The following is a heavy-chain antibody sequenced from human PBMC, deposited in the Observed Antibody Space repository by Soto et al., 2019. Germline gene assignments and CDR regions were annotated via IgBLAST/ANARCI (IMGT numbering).Heavy chain of an antibody. J-gene: IGHJ6*02. D-gene: IGHD2-15*01. V-gene: IGHV3-48*01. CDR1: GFTFRNYN. Sequence: EVQLVESGGGLVQPGGSLRLSCAASGFTFRNYNMNWVRQAPGKGLEWLSYISGASGTIYYADSMQGRFTISRDNAKNSLYLQMNSLRAEDTAMYYCARDCGYGYGMGVWGQGTTVTVSS. CDR2: ISGASGTI. CDR3: ARDCGYGYGMGV.